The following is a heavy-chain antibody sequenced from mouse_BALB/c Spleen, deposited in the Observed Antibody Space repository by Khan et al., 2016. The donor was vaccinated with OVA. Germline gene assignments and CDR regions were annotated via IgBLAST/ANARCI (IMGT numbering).Heavy chain of an antibody. J-gene: IGHJ3*01. CDR1: GFTFSNYA. CDR3: ASHLTGSFAY. CDR2: ISSAGTYT. Sequence: EVELVESGGDLVKPGGSLKLSCAASGFTFSNYAMSWVRRTPDKRLEWVATISSAGTYTYYPVSVKGRFTISRNNAKNTLYLQMSSLKSEDTAMFYCASHLTGSFAYWGQGTLVTVSA. V-gene: IGHV5-6*01. D-gene: IGHD4-1*01.